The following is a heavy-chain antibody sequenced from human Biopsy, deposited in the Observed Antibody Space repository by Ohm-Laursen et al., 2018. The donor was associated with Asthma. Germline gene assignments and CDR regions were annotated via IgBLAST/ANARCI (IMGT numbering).Heavy chain of an antibody. CDR3: ARKAGSCISRTCYSLDF. CDR2: IHSVFGTT. V-gene: IGHV1-69*13. J-gene: IGHJ4*02. Sequence: ASVKGSCKSLGGTFNTYVIGWVRQAPGPGLELMGGIHSVFGTTNYPQKFQDRVTITADDSTSTVYMELSSLRSEDTAVYYCARKAGSCISRTCYSLDFWGQGTLVTVSS. CDR1: GGTFNTYV. D-gene: IGHD2-2*01.